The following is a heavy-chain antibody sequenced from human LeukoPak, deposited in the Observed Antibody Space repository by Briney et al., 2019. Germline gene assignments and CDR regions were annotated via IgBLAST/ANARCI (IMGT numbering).Heavy chain of an antibody. CDR2: LRSKGYGGTT. CDR3: TRAGGTVELY. V-gene: IGHV3-49*04. CDR1: GFTFSSYE. Sequence: PGGSLRLSCAASGFTFSSYEMNWVRQAPGKGLEWVGFLRSKGYGGTTEYAASVKGRFTISRDDSKSIAYLQMNSLKIEDTAVYYCTRAGGTVELYWGQGTLVTVSS. J-gene: IGHJ4*02. D-gene: IGHD1-7*01.